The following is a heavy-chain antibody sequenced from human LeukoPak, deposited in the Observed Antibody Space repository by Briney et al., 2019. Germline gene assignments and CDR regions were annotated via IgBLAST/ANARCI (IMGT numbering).Heavy chain of an antibody. CDR2: ISSSSSYI. V-gene: IGHV3-21*01. CDR3: ATSLEQLPTPTFY. CDR1: GFTFSSYS. Sequence: GGSLRLSCAASGFTFSSYSMNWVRQAPGKGLEWVSSISSSSSYIYYADSVKGRFTISRDNAKNSLYPQMNSLRAEDTAVYYCATSLEQLPTPTFYWGQGTLVTVSS. D-gene: IGHD6-6*01. J-gene: IGHJ4*02.